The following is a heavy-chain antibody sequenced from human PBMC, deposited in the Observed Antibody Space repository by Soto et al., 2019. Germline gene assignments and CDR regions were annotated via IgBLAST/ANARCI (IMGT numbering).Heavy chain of an antibody. CDR3: ARDGLRGSTPFSAP. J-gene: IGHJ5*02. CDR2: TSYTGNT. Sequence: LEALCLRWCVAGGSGAAFHGRWIRQFPGKGLEWIAYTSYTGNTNYNPSLQSRVTISLDTSKNQLSLKLTSMTAADTAVYYCARDGLRGSTPFSAPWGKGPLVPVTP. D-gene: IGHD3-10*01. V-gene: IGHV4-59*02. CDR1: GGSGAAFH.